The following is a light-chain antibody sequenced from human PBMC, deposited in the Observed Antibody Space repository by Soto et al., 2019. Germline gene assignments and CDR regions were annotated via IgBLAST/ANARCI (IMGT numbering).Light chain of an antibody. Sequence: EVVLTQSPGTLSLSPGERATLSCRASQSVAATYLAWYPQNRGQAPRLLIYGASSRATGIPDRFSGSGSGTDFTLTISRLEPEDFSVYYCHQYGTAPLTIGPGTKVDIK. CDR2: GAS. CDR1: QSVAATY. J-gene: IGKJ3*01. CDR3: HQYGTAPLT. V-gene: IGKV3-20*01.